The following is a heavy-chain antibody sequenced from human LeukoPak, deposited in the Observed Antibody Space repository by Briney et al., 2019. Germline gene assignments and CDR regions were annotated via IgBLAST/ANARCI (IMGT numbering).Heavy chain of an antibody. CDR3: ARHSLPYCSGGTCYGDNDAFDI. CDR2: IYYRGGT. J-gene: IGHJ3*02. CDR1: GGSISSSSYY. D-gene: IGHD2-15*01. V-gene: IGHV4-39*01. Sequence: PSEPLSLTCTVSGGSISSSSYYWGWIRQPPGKGLEWIGSIYYRGGTYYYPSLKSRVTISVDTSKNQFSLKLTSVTAADTAVYYCARHSLPYCSGGTCYGDNDAFDIWGQGTMVTIPS.